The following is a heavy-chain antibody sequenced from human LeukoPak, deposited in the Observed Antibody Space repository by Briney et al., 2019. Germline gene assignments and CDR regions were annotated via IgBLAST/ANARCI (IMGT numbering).Heavy chain of an antibody. CDR3: AFGNDDWSLYYFDY. J-gene: IGHJ4*02. CDR1: GGTFSSYA. D-gene: IGHD1-1*01. V-gene: IGHV1-69*13. Sequence: ASVKVSCKASGGTFSSYAISWVRQAPGQGLEWMGGIIPIFGTANYAQKFQGRVTITADESTSTAYMELSSLRSEDTAVYYCAFGNDDWSLYYFDYWGQGTLVTVSS. CDR2: IIPIFGTA.